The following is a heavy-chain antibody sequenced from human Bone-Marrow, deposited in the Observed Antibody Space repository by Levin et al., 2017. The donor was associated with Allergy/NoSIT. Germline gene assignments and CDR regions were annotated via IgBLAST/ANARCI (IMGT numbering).Heavy chain of an antibody. CDR2: IYYSRST. CDR3: ARAVGANSGSYPERYYFQD. D-gene: IGHD1-26*01. V-gene: IGHV4-30-4*01. J-gene: IGHJ4*02. Sequence: SETLSLTCTVSGGSISSDDYYWSWIRQPPGEGLEWIGFIYYSRSTYYNPSLKSRLTISKDTSKNQFSLKLSSVTAADTAVYYCARAVGANSGSYPERYYFQDWGQGTLVTVSP. CDR1: GGSISSDDYY.